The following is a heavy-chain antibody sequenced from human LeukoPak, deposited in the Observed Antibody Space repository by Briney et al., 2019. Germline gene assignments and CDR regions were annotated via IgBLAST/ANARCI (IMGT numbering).Heavy chain of an antibody. CDR2: INPSGGST. V-gene: IGHV1-46*02. CDR1: GYTFNGYY. J-gene: IGHJ6*02. CDR3: ARDPYSYYYGMDV. Sequence: ASVKVSCKASGYTFNGYYIHWVRQAPGQGLEWMGIINPSGGSTSYAQKFQGRVTMTRDTSASTVYMELSSLRSVDTAVYYCARDPYSYYYGMDVWGQGTTVTVSS.